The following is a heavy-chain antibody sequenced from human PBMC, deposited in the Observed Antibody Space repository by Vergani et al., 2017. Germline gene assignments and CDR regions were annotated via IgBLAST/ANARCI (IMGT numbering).Heavy chain of an antibody. D-gene: IGHD5-24*01. CDR3: GRGSDNYN. CDR1: GFPFSSHA. CDR2: MKNIGDST. Sequence: EVKLLQSAGAVVQPGGSLRLSCVASGFPFSSHAMRWVRKVHGQVLEWVSSMKNIGDSTHYADSVKGRFTISRDNSKNTLYWQMNSLRVEDTAVYYCGRGSDNYNWGQGTLLTVSS. J-gene: IGHJ4*02. V-gene: IGHV3-23*01.